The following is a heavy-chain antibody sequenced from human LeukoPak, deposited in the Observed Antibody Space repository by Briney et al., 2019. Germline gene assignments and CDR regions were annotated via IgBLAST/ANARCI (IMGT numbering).Heavy chain of an antibody. V-gene: IGHV3-9*01. D-gene: IGHD6-19*01. CDR1: GFTFDDYA. Sequence: GRSLRLSCAASGFTFDDYAMHWVRQAPGKGLEWVSGISWNSGSIGYADSVKGRFTISRDNAKNSLYLQMNSLRAEDTALYYCAKGMYSSGPPFDYWGQGTLVTVSS. J-gene: IGHJ4*02. CDR2: ISWNSGSI. CDR3: AKGMYSSGPPFDY.